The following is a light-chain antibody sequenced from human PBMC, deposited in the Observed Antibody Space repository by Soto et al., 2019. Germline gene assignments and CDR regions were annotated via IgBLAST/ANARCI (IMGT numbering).Light chain of an antibody. CDR2: DAS. Sequence: EIVLTQSPATLSLSPGERATLSCRTSQSVSSYFAWYQQKPGRAPRLLIYDASNTATGIPARFIGSGSGTDFTLTISSLEPEDFAVYYCQQRSSWPITFGQGTRLESK. J-gene: IGKJ5*01. CDR1: QSVSSY. V-gene: IGKV3-11*01. CDR3: QQRSSWPIT.